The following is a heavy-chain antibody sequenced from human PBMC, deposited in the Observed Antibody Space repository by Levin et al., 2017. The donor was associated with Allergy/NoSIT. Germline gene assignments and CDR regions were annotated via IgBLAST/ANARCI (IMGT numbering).Heavy chain of an antibody. Sequence: GGSLRLSCAASGFTFSFFGMHWVRQAPGKGLEWVAVILFDSSNKYYGDSVKGRFTISRDNSKNMLYHQMNSLRADDTGVYYCLNDILTSYYNGLDVWGQGTTVTVSS. V-gene: IGHV3-30*03. CDR3: LNDILTSYYNGLDV. CDR1: GFTFSFFG. J-gene: IGHJ6*02. CDR2: ILFDSSNK. D-gene: IGHD3-9*01.